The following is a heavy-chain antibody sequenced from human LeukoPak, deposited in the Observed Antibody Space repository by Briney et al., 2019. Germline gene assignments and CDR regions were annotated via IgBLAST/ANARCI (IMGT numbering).Heavy chain of an antibody. D-gene: IGHD4-17*01. CDR1: GDSVSSNTAA. Sequence: SLTLSLTCAISGDSVSSNTAAWHWIRQSPSRGLEWLGRTYYRCKWYTDYAVSVTSRVTIDPDTSQNRFSLQLNSVTPEDTAVYYCARANYGAKYFFDYWGQGTLVTASS. CDR3: ARANYGAKYFFDY. J-gene: IGHJ4*02. V-gene: IGHV6-1*01. CDR2: TYYRCKWYT.